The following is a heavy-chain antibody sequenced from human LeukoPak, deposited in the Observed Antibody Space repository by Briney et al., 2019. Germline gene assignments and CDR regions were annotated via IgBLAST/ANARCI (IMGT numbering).Heavy chain of an antibody. Sequence: PGGSPRLSCAASGFTFSSYAMSWVRQAPGEGLELVSAISGSGGSTYYADSVKGRFTISRDNSKNTLYLQMNSLRAEDTAVYYCAKGIVVVPMGYWGQGTLVTVSS. D-gene: IGHD3-22*01. CDR3: AKGIVVVPMGY. J-gene: IGHJ4*02. V-gene: IGHV3-23*01. CDR2: ISGSGGST. CDR1: GFTFSSYA.